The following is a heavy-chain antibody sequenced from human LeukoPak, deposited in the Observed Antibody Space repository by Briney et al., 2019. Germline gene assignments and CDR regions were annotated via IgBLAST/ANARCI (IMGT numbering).Heavy chain of an antibody. CDR1: GGSISSYY. V-gene: IGHV4-59*01. J-gene: IGHJ4*02. D-gene: IGHD5-24*01. CDR2: IYYSGST. Sequence: PSETLSLTCTVSGGSISSYYWSWFRQPPGKGLEWIGYIYYSGSTNYNPSLKSRVTISVDTSKNQFSLKLSSVTAADTAVYYCARSRDGYNLDYWGQGTLVTVSS. CDR3: ARSRDGYNLDY.